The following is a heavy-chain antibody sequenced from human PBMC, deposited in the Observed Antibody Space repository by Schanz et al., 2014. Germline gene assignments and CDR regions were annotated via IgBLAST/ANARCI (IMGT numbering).Heavy chain of an antibody. J-gene: IGHJ3*02. Sequence: QVQLVQSGAEVMKPGSSVKVSCKASGGTFSSYTINWVRQAPGQGLELMGWINAHTGNTQYAQKFQGRVNMTRDTVTTTVHLELTRLRTDDTAIYYCARVHIATYHYNSPGAFDIWGQGTRVTVSS. CDR3: ARVHIATYHYNSPGAFDI. CDR2: INAHTGNT. CDR1: GGTFSSYT. V-gene: IGHV1-18*01. D-gene: IGHD3-10*01.